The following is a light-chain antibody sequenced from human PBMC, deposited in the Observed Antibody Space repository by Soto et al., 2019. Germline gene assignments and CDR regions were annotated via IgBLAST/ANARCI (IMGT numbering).Light chain of an antibody. CDR2: GAS. CDR3: QHTFNSPPWT. CDR1: QNVDMY. J-gene: IGKJ1*01. Sequence: DIHMTQSQSSLSASVGDTVTITCRASQNVDMYLNWYQQKPGKAPRVLISGASNLQSGVPSRFSGSGSGTDFTLTISSLQSEDFASYFCQHTFNSPPWTFGQGTKVDI. V-gene: IGKV1-39*01.